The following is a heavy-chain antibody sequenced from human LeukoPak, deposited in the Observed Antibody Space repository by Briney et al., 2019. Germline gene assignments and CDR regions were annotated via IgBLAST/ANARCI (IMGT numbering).Heavy chain of an antibody. Sequence: GGSLRLSCAVSGFTFSNYPMGWVRQAPGKGLEWISVISGSDGRTYYAASVKGRFTISRDNSNNTLYLQMNSLRAEDTAVYYCARDRPPNYFDDWGQGTLVTVSS. J-gene: IGHJ4*02. CDR1: GFTFSNYP. CDR2: ISGSDGRT. CDR3: ARDRPPNYFDD. V-gene: IGHV3-23*01.